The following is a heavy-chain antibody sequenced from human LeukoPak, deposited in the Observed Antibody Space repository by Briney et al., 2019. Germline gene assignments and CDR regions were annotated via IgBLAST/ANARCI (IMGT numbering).Heavy chain of an antibody. CDR2: IIPIFGTA. D-gene: IGHD4-17*01. CDR1: GGTFSSYA. V-gene: IGHV1-69*13. J-gene: IGHJ5*02. Sequence: GASVKVSCKASGGTFSSYAISWVRQAPGQGLEWMGGIIPIFGTANYAQKFQGRVTITADESTSTAYMELSCLRSEDTAVYYCASDDYGDYLHWFDPWGQGTLVTVSS. CDR3: ASDDYGDYLHWFDP.